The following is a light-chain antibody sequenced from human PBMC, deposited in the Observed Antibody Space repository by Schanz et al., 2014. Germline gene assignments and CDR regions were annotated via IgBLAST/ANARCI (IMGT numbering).Light chain of an antibody. CDR3: QQYGSSPPLT. V-gene: IGKV3-20*01. Sequence: EIVLTQSPGTLSLSPGERATLSCRASQSVSSSYSAWYQQKPGQAPRLLIYDASNRATGIPARFSGSGSGTDFTLTISSLEPEDFAVYYCQQYGSSPPLTFGGGTKVEIK. CDR1: QSVSSSY. CDR2: DAS. J-gene: IGKJ4*01.